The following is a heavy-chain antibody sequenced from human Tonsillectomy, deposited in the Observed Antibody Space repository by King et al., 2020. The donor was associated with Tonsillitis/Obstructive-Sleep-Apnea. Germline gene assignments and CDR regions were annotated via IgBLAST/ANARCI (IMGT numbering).Heavy chain of an antibody. Sequence: QLQESGPGLVKPSETLSLTCTVSGGSISGYYWTWIRQPPGKGLEWIGHMYYSGKNDYNPFLKSRVTISLDMSKNQFSLKVNSMTAADTAVYYCARALGSRLTDYWGQGTLVTVSS. CDR3: ARALGSRLTDY. CDR2: MYYSGKN. D-gene: IGHD3-16*02. V-gene: IGHV4-59*01. CDR1: GGSISGYY. J-gene: IGHJ4*02.